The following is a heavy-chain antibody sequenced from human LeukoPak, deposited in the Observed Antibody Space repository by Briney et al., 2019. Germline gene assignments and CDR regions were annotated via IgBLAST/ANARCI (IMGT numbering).Heavy chain of an antibody. CDR3: ARRPTGIDY. Sequence: GLEWIGEINHSGSTNYNPSLKSRVTISLDTSNNQFSLKLSSVTAADTAVYYCARRPTGIDYWGQGTLVTVSS. D-gene: IGHD4-17*01. J-gene: IGHJ4*02. V-gene: IGHV4-34*01. CDR2: INHSGST.